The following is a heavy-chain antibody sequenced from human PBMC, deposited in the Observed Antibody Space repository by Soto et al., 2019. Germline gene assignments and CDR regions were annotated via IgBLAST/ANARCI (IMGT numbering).Heavy chain of an antibody. CDR2: IYYSGST. V-gene: IGHV4-31*03. D-gene: IGHD5-18*01. CDR1: GGSISSGGYY. Sequence: PSETLSLTCTVSGGSISSGGYYWSWIRHHPGKGLEWIGYIYYSGSTYYNPSLKSRVTISVDTSKNQFSLKLSSVTAADTAVYYCARSVRPWIQLWYSGGFDYWGQGTLVTVSS. J-gene: IGHJ4*02. CDR3: ARSVRPWIQLWYSGGFDY.